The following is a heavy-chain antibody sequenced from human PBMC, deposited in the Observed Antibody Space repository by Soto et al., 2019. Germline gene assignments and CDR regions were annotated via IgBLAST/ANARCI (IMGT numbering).Heavy chain of an antibody. J-gene: IGHJ6*02. CDR1: GYTFTGYY. Sequence: QVQLVQSGAEVKKPGASVKVSCKASGYTFTGYYMHWVRQAPGQGLEWMGWINPNSGGTNYAQKFQGRVTMTRDTSISTAYMELSRLRSDDTAVYYCARSPTVTLPYYYYGMDVWGQWTTVTVSS. D-gene: IGHD4-17*01. CDR2: INPNSGGT. V-gene: IGHV1-2*02. CDR3: ARSPTVTLPYYYYGMDV.